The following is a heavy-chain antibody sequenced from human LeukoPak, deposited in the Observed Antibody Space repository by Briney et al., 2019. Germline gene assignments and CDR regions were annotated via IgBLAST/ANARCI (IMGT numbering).Heavy chain of an antibody. V-gene: IGHV3-21*01. J-gene: IGHJ4*02. D-gene: IGHD3-22*01. Sequence: GGSLRLSCAASEFTFSSYSMNWVRQAPRKGLEWVSSISSSSTYIYYADSVKGRFTISRDNAKNSLYLQMNSLRAEDTAVYYCARDQGLKTYYYDSSGYPTIFDYWGQGTLVTVSS. CDR3: ARDQGLKTYYYDSSGYPTIFDY. CDR1: EFTFSSYS. CDR2: ISSSSTYI.